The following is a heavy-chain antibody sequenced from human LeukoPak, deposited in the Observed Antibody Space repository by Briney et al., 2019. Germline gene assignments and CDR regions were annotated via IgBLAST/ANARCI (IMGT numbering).Heavy chain of an antibody. CDR3: VRDRWPGLGDF. V-gene: IGHV3-66*01. Sequence: PGGSLRLSCAASGFTVSDNYMSWVRQAPGKGLEWVSTVYSGGLTYYADPAKGRFTISRDNSKNTLYLQMSSLRAEDTAVYYCVRDRWPGLGDFWGQGTTVTVSS. D-gene: IGHD6-19*01. CDR1: GFTVSDNY. CDR2: VYSGGLT. J-gene: IGHJ6*02.